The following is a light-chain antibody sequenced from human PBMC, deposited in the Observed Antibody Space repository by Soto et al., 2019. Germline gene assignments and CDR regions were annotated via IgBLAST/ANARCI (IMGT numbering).Light chain of an antibody. CDR2: GAS. Sequence: EIVMTQSPATLSVSPGERATLSCRAGQNIHTNLAWYQQKPGQAPRLLFYGASTGATGLPARFSGSGSGTEFTLTINGLQPEDFATYYCQQTHSTPFAFGPGTKVDIK. V-gene: IGKV3-15*01. CDR1: QNIHTN. J-gene: IGKJ3*01. CDR3: QQTHSTPFA.